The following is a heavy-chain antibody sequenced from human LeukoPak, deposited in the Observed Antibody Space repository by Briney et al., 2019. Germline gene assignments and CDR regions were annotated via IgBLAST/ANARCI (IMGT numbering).Heavy chain of an antibody. V-gene: IGHV3-21*01. CDR1: GFTFSSYS. Sequence: PGGSLRLSCAAPGFTFSSYSMNWVRQAPGKGLEWVSSISSSSSYIYYADSVKGRFTISRDNAKNSLYLQMNSLRAEDTAVYYCARDKPGIAAAGMDVWGKGTTVTVSS. CDR2: ISSSSSYI. CDR3: ARDKPGIAAAGMDV. J-gene: IGHJ6*03. D-gene: IGHD6-13*01.